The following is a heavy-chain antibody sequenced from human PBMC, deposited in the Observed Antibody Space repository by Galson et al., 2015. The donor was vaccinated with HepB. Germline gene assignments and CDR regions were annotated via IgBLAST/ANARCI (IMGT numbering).Heavy chain of an antibody. CDR3: AKDRGAYNFDGMDV. Sequence: SLRLSCAASGFTFSSYGTHWVRQAPGKGLEWVAVTSYDGSNKYYADSVKGRFTISRDNSKNTLYLQMNSLRSEDTAVYYCAKDRGAYNFDGMDVWGLGTTVTVSS. V-gene: IGHV3-30*18. D-gene: IGHD3-10*01. J-gene: IGHJ6*02. CDR1: GFTFSSYG. CDR2: TSYDGSNK.